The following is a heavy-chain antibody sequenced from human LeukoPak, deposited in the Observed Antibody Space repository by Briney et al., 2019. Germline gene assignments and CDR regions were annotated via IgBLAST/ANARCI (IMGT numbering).Heavy chain of an antibody. CDR3: AKVGAVAAFPRDFDY. Sequence: GESLKISCAASGFTFTSYAMSCVRQAPGKGLEWVSAIGGSGGSTYYADSVKGRFTISRDNSKNTLYLQMNSLRAEDTAVYYCAKVGAVAAFPRDFDYWGQGTLVTVSS. D-gene: IGHD6-19*01. CDR2: IGGSGGST. V-gene: IGHV3-23*01. CDR1: GFTFTSYA. J-gene: IGHJ4*02.